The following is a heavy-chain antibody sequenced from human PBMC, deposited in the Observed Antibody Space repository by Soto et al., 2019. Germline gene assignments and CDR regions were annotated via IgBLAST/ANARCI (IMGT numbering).Heavy chain of an antibody. CDR1: GYSFTSYW. J-gene: IGHJ3*02. D-gene: IGHD3-10*01. CDR3: ARRLVTMVRGVIIQPYAFDI. CDR2: IYPGDSDT. Sequence: GEALKISCXGSGYSFTSYWIGWVRQMPGKGLEWMGIIYPGDSDTRYSPSFQGQVTISADKSISTAYLQWSSLKASDTAMYYCARRLVTMVRGVIIQPYAFDIWGQGTMVTVSS. V-gene: IGHV5-51*01.